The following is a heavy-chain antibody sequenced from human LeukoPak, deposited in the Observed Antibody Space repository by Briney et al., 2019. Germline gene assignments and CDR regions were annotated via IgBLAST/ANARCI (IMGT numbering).Heavy chain of an antibody. CDR2: ITGSGGNT. J-gene: IGHJ4*02. CDR3: AKDSQVVITTPLDY. D-gene: IGHD3-22*01. V-gene: IGHV3-23*01. CDR1: VFTFSFHA. Sequence: GGSLRLSCAASVFTFSFHAMSWVPQAPGKGLEWVSGITGSGGNTYYADSVKRRFTISRDNSKCMLYLQMNSLRAEDTAVYYCAKDSQVVITTPLDYWGQGALVTVSS.